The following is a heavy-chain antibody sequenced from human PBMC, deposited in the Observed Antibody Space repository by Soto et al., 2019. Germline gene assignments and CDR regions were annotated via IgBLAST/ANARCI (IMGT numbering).Heavy chain of an antibody. J-gene: IGHJ5*02. D-gene: IGHD3-10*01. CDR2: INVYNGNT. Sequence: QVQLVQSGGEVKKPGASVKVSCKASGYTFTNYGISWVRQAPGQGLEWMGWINVYNGNTKYAQKVQGRVTMTTDTSTSTAYMELRSLRSDGTAVYYCARGVGSGSDYNQYNWFDPWGQGTLVTVSS. V-gene: IGHV1-18*01. CDR1: GYTFTNYG. CDR3: ARGVGSGSDYNQYNWFDP.